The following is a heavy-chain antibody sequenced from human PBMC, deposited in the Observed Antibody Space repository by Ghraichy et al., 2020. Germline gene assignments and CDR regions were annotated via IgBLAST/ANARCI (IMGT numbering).Heavy chain of an antibody. CDR3: ARESAYCGGDCYFVY. D-gene: IGHD2-21*01. Sequence: ASVKVSCKASGYIFTDYVIHWLRQAPGQRLEWMGWINAGHGNTKYSQKFQGRVTITRDTSASTAHMDLSSLRSEDTAVYYCARESAYCGGDCYFVYWGQGTLVTVSS. J-gene: IGHJ4*02. V-gene: IGHV1-3*01. CDR2: INAGHGNT. CDR1: GYIFTDYV.